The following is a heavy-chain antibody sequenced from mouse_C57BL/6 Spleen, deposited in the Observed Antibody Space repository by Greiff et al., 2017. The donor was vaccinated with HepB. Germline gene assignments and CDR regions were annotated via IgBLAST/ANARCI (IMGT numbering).Heavy chain of an antibody. J-gene: IGHJ1*03. CDR3: ARRQLGPYWYFDV. CDR1: GYTFTSYW. D-gene: IGHD4-1*02. Sequence: VQLQQSGAELVKPGASVKLSCKASGYTFTSYWMQWVNQRPGQGLEWIGEIDPSDSYTNYNQKFKGKATLTVDTSSSTAYMQLSSLTSEDSAVYYVARRQLGPYWYFDVWGTGTTVTVSS. V-gene: IGHV1-50*01. CDR2: IDPSDSYT.